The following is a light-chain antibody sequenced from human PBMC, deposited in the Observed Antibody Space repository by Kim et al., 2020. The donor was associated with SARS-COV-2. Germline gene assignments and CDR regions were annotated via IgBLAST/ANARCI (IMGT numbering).Light chain of an antibody. CDR2: WAS. V-gene: IGKV4-1*01. CDR3: QQYYSTPYT. CDR1: QSVLYSSNNKNY. Sequence: DIVMTQSPDSLAVSLGERATINCKSSQSVLYSSNNKNYLAWYQQKPGQPPKLLIYWASTRESGVPDRFSDSGSETDFTLTISSLQAEDVAVYYCQQYYSTPYTFGQGTKLEI. J-gene: IGKJ2*01.